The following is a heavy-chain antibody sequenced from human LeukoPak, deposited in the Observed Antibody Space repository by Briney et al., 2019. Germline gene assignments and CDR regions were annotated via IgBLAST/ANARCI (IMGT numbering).Heavy chain of an antibody. Sequence: PSETLSLTCTVSGGSISSGGYYWSWIRQHPGKGLEWIGYIYYSGSTYYNPSLKSGVTLSVYTSKNQFSLKPSSVTAPDPAVYYCASVVVVVVANGFSSGLQYYFDYCGQGTLVTVSS. J-gene: IGHJ4*02. CDR2: IYYSGST. V-gene: IGHV4-31*03. CDR3: ASVVVVVVANGFSSGLQYYFDY. D-gene: IGHD2-15*01. CDR1: GGSISSGGYY.